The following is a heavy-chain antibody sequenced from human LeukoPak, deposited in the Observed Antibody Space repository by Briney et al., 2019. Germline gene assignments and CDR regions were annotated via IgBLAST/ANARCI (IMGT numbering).Heavy chain of an antibody. J-gene: IGHJ6*02. CDR3: AKVPYSDYGSGRPPFMDV. D-gene: IGHD3-10*01. Sequence: GGSLRLSCAASGFTFYNYAMSWVRQAPGTGLEWVSTVSDSGSSTYYADSVRGRFTISRDNSKSTLYLQMDSLRAEDTAIYYCAKVPYSDYGSGRPPFMDVWGQGTTVAVSS. CDR2: VSDSGSST. V-gene: IGHV3-23*01. CDR1: GFTFYNYA.